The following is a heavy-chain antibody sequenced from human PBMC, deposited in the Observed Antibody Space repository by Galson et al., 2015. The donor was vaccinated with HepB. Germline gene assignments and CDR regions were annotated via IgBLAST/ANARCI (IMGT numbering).Heavy chain of an antibody. CDR3: AKDEAVAGGDYFDY. Sequence: SLRLSCAASGFTFSSYCMNWVRQAPGKGLEWVSYISSSSTTIYYADSVKGRFTISRDNAKNSLYLQMDSLRAEDTAVYYCAKDEAVAGGDYFDYWCQGTLVAVSS. J-gene: IGHJ4*02. V-gene: IGHV3-48*04. D-gene: IGHD6-19*01. CDR2: ISSSSTTI. CDR1: GFTFSSYC.